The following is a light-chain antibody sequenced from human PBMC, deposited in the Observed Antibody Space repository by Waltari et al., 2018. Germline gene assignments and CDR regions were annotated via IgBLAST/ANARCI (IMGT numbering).Light chain of an antibody. CDR3: AVWDDSLNGWV. V-gene: IGLV1-44*01. J-gene: IGLJ3*02. Sequence: LPGSAPKRLIFGNDQRPSGVPDRVSGAKSGTSASLAIRGLQSEDEADYYCAVWDDSLNGWVFGGGTRLTVL. CDR2: GND.